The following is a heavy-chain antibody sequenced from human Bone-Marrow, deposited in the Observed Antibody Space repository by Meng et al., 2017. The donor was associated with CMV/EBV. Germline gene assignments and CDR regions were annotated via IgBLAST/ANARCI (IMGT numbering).Heavy chain of an antibody. V-gene: IGHV3-21*01. J-gene: IGHJ4*02. CDR3: ASKANRYCSSTSCQGNY. CDR1: FTCSSYS. CDR2: ISSSSSYI. Sequence: FTCSSYSMNWVRQAPGKGLEWVSSISSSSSYIYYADSVKGRFTISRDNAKNSLYLQMNSLRAEDTAVYYCASKANRYCSSTSCQGNYWGQGTLVTVSS. D-gene: IGHD2-2*01.